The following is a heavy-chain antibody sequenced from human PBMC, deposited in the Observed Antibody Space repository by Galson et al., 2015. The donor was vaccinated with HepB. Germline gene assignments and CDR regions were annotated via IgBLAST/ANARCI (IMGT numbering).Heavy chain of an antibody. D-gene: IGHD4-17*01. CDR3: ARDPASTHPVTHPYYFDY. CDR1: GFTFSSYG. Sequence: SLRLSCAASGFTFSSYGMHWVRQAPGKGLEWVAVIWYDGSNKYYADSVKGRFTISRDNSKNTLYLQMNSLRAEDTALYYCARDPASTHPVTHPYYFDYWGQGTLVTVSS. V-gene: IGHV3-33*01. J-gene: IGHJ4*02. CDR2: IWYDGSNK.